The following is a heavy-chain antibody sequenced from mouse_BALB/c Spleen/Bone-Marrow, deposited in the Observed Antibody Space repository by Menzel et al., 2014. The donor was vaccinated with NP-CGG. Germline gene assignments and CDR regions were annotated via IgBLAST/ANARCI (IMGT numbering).Heavy chain of an antibody. D-gene: IGHD3-1*01. CDR3: TTLARNNFDY. CDR2: IHPGNSDN. J-gene: IGHJ2*01. CDR1: GYAFSNYW. V-gene: IGHV1-5*01. Sequence: EVQLQQSGTVLARPGAAVKMSCKASGYAFSNYWMHWIKQRPGQGLEWIGTIHPGNSDNTYNQKFKGKAKLTAVTSTSTAYMELSSLTNEDSAVYYCTTLARNNFDYWGQGTTLTVSS.